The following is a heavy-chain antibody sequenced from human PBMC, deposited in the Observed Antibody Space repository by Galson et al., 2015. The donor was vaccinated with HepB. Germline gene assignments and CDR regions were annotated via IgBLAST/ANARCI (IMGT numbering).Heavy chain of an antibody. D-gene: IGHD6-6*01. CDR1: GFTFKDFY. CDR3: ARDRGRAARYFDY. CDR2: ISTTSTYT. Sequence: SLRLSCAASGFTFKDFYMSWIRLAPGKGLEWISHISTTSTYTDYADSVKGRFIISRDYAKNSLFLQMNSLRVEDTAIYYCARDRGRAARYFDYWGQGTLVTVSS. V-gene: IGHV3-11*06. J-gene: IGHJ4*02.